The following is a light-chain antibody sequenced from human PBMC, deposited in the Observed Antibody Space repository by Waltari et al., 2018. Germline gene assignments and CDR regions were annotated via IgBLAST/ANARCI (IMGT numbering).Light chain of an antibody. J-gene: IGKJ4*01. Sequence: IQMTQSPSTLSASVGDRVTITCRASQSISSWLAWYQQKPGKAPKLLIYDASSLESGVPSRFSGSGSGTEFTLTIGGLQPDDFATYYCQQYKSYPLTFGGGTKVEIK. CDR1: QSISSW. CDR2: DAS. V-gene: IGKV1-5*01. CDR3: QQYKSYPLT.